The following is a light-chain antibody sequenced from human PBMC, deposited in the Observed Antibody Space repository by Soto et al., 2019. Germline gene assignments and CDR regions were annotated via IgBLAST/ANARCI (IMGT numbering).Light chain of an antibody. CDR3: QRYNDCST. J-gene: IGKJ1*01. Sequence: DIQMTQSPSSLSASVGDRVTITCRASQGISNYLAWYQQKPGRVPTLLISAASTLQSGVPSRFSGSLSGTNFTLTITSLQPEDVSTYDCQRYNDCSTFGQGNRVEI. CDR1: QGISNY. V-gene: IGKV1-27*01. CDR2: AAS.